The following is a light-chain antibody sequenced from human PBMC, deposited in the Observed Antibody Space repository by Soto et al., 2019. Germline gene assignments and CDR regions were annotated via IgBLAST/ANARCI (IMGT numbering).Light chain of an antibody. CDR1: QDIDRY. CDR3: QQTYSTPWT. J-gene: IGKJ1*01. V-gene: IGKV1-39*01. CDR2: ATS. Sequence: IQMTQSPSSLSAFAGGRVTITCRASQDIDRYLNWYQQRPGKAPKLLIYATSSLQSGVPSRFSGGGSGPDFSLTITNLQPEDFATYFCQQTYSTPWTFGQGTKVDIK.